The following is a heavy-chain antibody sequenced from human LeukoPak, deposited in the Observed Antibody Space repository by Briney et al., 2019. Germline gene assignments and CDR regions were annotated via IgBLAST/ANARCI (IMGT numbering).Heavy chain of an antibody. CDR3: ARVFHDSSGYYPYYFDY. CDR1: GGTFSSYA. CDR2: IIPIFGTA. V-gene: IGHV1-69*05. D-gene: IGHD3-22*01. J-gene: IGHJ4*02. Sequence: ASVTVSCKASGGTFSSYAISWVRQAPGQGLEWMGGIIPIFGTANYAQKLQGRVTMTTDTSTSTAYMELRSLRSDDTAVYYCARVFHDSSGYYPYYFDYWGQGTLVPVSS.